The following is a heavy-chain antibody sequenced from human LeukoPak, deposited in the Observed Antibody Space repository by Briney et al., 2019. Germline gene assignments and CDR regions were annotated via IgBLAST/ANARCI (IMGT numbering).Heavy chain of an antibody. D-gene: IGHD3-9*01. J-gene: IGHJ6*03. CDR3: ARRPPSLTFDWPHYYYMDV. CDR2: ISYSGST. CDR1: GGSISSYY. V-gene: IGHV4-59*12. Sequence: SETLSLTCTVSGGSISSYYWTWIRQPPEKGLEWIGYISYSGSTNYNPSLKSRVTISVDTSKNQLSLMLSSVTAADTAVYYCARRPPSLTFDWPHYYYMDVWGKGTTVTVSS.